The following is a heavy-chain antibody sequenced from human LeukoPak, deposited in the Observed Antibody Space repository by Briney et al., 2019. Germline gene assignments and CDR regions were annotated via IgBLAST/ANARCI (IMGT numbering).Heavy chain of an antibody. CDR1: GFTFSSYS. CDR2: ISSSSSYI. Sequence: GGSLRLSCAASGFTFSSYSMNWVRQAPEKGLEWVSSISSSSSYIYYADSVKGRFTISRDNAKNSLYLQMNSLRAEDTAVYYCAGGRYSSGWGADYWGQGTLVTVSS. J-gene: IGHJ4*02. V-gene: IGHV3-21*01. CDR3: AGGRYSSGWGADY. D-gene: IGHD6-19*01.